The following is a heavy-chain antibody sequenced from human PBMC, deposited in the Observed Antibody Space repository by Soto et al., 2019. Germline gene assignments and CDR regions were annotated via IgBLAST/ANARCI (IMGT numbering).Heavy chain of an antibody. V-gene: IGHV4-59*08. CDR3: ARHCSGGSCYAVFDY. CDR2: IHYSGST. J-gene: IGHJ4*02. D-gene: IGHD2-15*01. Sequence: SETLSLTCTVSGGSISSYYWSWIRQPPGKGLEWIGYIHYSGSTNYHPYLKSQVTISVDTSKDQFSLKLSSVTAADTAVYYCARHCSGGSCYAVFDYWGQGTLVTVSS. CDR1: GGSISSYY.